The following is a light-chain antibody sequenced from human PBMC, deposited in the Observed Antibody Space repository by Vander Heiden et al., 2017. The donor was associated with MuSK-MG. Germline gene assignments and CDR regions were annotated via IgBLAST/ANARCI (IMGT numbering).Light chain of an antibody. CDR3: QYRSNRHLA. CDR2: DAS. J-gene: IGKJ4*01. V-gene: IGKV3-11*01. CDR1: EDVNNY. Sequence: DSLSAQSPATLSLSPGERATLTCRASEDVNNYLAWYRQKPGQAPRLLIYDASNRATGIPARFSGSGSGTDFTLTISSLEPEDFAVYFCQYRSNRHLAFGGGTKVEIK.